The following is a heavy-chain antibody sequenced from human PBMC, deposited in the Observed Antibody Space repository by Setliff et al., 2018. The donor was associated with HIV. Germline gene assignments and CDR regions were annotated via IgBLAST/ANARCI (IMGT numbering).Heavy chain of an antibody. V-gene: IGHV3-30-3*01. CDR3: ARRGDYYYYYAMDF. Sequence: QPGGSLRLSCAASGFTFSSYAMHWVRQAPGKGLEWVAVISYDGSNKYYADSVKGRFTISRDNAKNSLYLQMNSLRAEDTAVYYCARRGDYYYYYAMDFWGQGTTVTVSS. D-gene: IGHD3-10*01. CDR1: GFTFSSYA. CDR2: ISYDGSNK. J-gene: IGHJ6*02.